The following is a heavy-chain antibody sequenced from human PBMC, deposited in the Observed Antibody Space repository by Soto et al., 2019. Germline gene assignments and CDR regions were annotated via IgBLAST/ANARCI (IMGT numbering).Heavy chain of an antibody. J-gene: IGHJ4*02. D-gene: IGHD3-16*01. CDR3: AKDRRAGGNSAFYFDF. CDR1: GXTFSKYA. CDR2: ISATGGGT. Sequence: LRLSFAASGXTFSKYAMSWVREAPGTRLEWVSLISATGGGTYYAVSVKGRFTISRDNSHNTLYLQVHSLTAEDTAVYYCAKDRRAGGNSAFYFDFWGQGAQVTVSS. V-gene: IGHV3-23*01.